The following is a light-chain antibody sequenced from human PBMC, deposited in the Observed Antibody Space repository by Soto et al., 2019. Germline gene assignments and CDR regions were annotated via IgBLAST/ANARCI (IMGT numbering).Light chain of an antibody. CDR1: QSIRSY. J-gene: IGKJ4*01. V-gene: IGKV1-39*01. CDR3: QQTSSTPT. Sequence: DIHLTQSPSSLSASVLDRVTITFRASQSIRSYLNWYQQKPGKAPKLLIYAASSLQTGVSSRFSGSGSGTDFTLTISNLQTEDFATYYCQQTSSTPTFGGGTKVDIK. CDR2: AAS.